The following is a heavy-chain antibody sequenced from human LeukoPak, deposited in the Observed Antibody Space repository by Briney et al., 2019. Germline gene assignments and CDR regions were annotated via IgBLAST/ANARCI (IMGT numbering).Heavy chain of an antibody. V-gene: IGHV4-39*01. CDR2: VHYTGST. D-gene: IGHD5-18*01. CDR1: GGSISSYY. CDR3: ARLQLWFRSTDY. J-gene: IGHJ4*02. Sequence: SETLSLTCTVSGGSISSYYWGWIRQPPGEGLEWIGTVHYTGSTYYKPSLKSRVTISIDTSRNQFSLNLRSVTAADTAMYHCARLQLWFRSTDYWGQGTLDTVSS.